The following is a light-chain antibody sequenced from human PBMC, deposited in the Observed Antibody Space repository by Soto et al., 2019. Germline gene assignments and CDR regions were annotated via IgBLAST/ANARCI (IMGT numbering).Light chain of an antibody. CDR2: EVS. J-gene: IGLJ2*01. CDR3: VLYMRSGISV. Sequence: QSALTQPASVSGSPGQSITISCTGTSSDVGAYNYVSWYQQHPGKAPKLMIYEVSNRPSGVSDRFSGSILGNRAALTITGAQADDESDYYCVLYMRSGISVFGGGTKLTVL. CDR1: SSDVGAYNY. V-gene: IGLV2-14*01.